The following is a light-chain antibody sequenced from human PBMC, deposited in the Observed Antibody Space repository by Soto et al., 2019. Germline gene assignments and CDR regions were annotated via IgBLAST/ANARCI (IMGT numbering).Light chain of an antibody. CDR3: QQLNSYPIT. V-gene: IGKV1-9*01. Sequence: IQLTPYPSFLSSSVGDRVTITCRASQGISSYLAWYQQKPGKAPKLLIYAASTLQSGVPSRFSGSGSGTEFTLTISSVQPEDFGTYYCQQLNSYPITFGQGTRLEIK. CDR1: QGISSY. CDR2: AAS. J-gene: IGKJ5*01.